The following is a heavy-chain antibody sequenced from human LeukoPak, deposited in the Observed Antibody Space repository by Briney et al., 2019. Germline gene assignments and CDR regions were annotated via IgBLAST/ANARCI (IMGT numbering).Heavy chain of an antibody. Sequence: SETLSLTCTVSGGSISSSSYYWGWIRQPPGKGLEWIGYIYYSGSTNYNPSLKSQVTISVDTSKNQFSLKLSSVTAADTAVYYCARGQNWFDPWGQGTLVTVSS. CDR1: GGSISSSSYY. CDR3: ARGQNWFDP. V-gene: IGHV4-61*05. J-gene: IGHJ5*02. CDR2: IYYSGST.